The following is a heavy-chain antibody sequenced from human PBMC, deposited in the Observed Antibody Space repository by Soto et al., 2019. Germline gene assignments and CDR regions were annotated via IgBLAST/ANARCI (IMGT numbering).Heavy chain of an antibody. Sequence: SETLSLTCAVSGGSISSGGYSWSWIRQPPGKGLEWIGYIYHSGSTYYNPSLKSRVTISVDRSKNQFSLKLSSVTAADTAVYYCARGRIAARHPDYWGQGTLVTVSS. V-gene: IGHV4-30-2*01. CDR3: ARGRIAARHPDY. J-gene: IGHJ4*02. D-gene: IGHD6-6*01. CDR2: IYHSGST. CDR1: GGSISSGGYS.